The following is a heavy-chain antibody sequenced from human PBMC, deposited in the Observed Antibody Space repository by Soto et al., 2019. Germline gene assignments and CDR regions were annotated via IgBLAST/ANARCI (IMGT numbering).Heavy chain of an antibody. J-gene: IGHJ6*02. CDR1: GGTFSSYA. V-gene: IGHV1-69*13. CDR2: IIPISGTA. D-gene: IGHD2-8*01. CDR3: ARGLVGGCTHGVCRSYYYYYYGMDV. Sequence: SVKVACKASGGTFSSYAISWVRQAPGQGLEWMGGIIPISGTANYAQKFQGRLTITEDESKSTAYMELSSLTSEDTAVYYCARGLVGGCTHGVCRSYYYYYYGMDVWGQGSTVTVSS.